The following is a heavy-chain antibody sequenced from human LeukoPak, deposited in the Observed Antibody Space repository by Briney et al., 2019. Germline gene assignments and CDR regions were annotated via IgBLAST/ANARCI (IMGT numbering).Heavy chain of an antibody. D-gene: IGHD5-18*01. J-gene: IGHJ4*02. CDR3: ARTGYSYGQRSDY. Sequence: PGGSLRLSCAASGFTFSSYSMNWVRQAPGKGLEWVSSISSSSSYIYYADSVKGRFTISRGNAKNSLYLQMNSLRAEGTAVYYCARTGYSYGQRSDYWGQGTLVTVSS. CDR1: GFTFSSYS. CDR2: ISSSSSYI. V-gene: IGHV3-21*01.